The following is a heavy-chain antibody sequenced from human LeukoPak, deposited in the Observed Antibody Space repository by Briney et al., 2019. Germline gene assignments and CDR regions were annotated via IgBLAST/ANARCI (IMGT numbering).Heavy chain of an antibody. J-gene: IGHJ6*02. Sequence: GASVKVSCKASGYTFTSYGISWVRQAPGQGLEWMGWISAYNGNTNYAQKLQGRVTMTTDTSTSTAYMELRSLRSEDTAVYYCARDGEVLRYFDWLNTQRGGYYYYYGMDVWGQGTTVTVSS. CDR2: ISAYNGNT. CDR1: GYTFTSYG. V-gene: IGHV1-18*01. CDR3: ARDGEVLRYFDWLNTQRGGYYYYYGMDV. D-gene: IGHD3-9*01.